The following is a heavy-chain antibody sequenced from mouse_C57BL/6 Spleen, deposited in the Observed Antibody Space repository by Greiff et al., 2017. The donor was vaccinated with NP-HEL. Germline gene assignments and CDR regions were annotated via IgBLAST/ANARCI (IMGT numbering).Heavy chain of an antibody. Sequence: DVQLQESEGGLVQPGSSMKLSCTASGFTFSDYYMAWVRQVPEKGLEWVANINYDGSSTYYLDSLKSRFIISRDNAKNILYLQMSSLKSEDTATYYCARVYYYGSSPWFAYWGQGTLVTVSA. CDR2: INYDGSST. V-gene: IGHV5-16*01. CDR1: GFTFSDYY. CDR3: ARVYYYGSSPWFAY. D-gene: IGHD1-1*01. J-gene: IGHJ3*01.